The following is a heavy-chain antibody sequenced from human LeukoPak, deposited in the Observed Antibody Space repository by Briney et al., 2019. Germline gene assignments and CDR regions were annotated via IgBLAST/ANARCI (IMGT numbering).Heavy chain of an antibody. CDR2: IKQGGSEI. CDR3: ARDRAAWGDWSGMDV. J-gene: IGHJ6*02. CDR1: GFTFSSYA. D-gene: IGHD2-21*02. V-gene: IGHV3-7*01. Sequence: PGGSLRLSCAASGFTFSSYAMSWVRQAPGKGLEWVANIKQGGSEIYYVDSVKGRFTISRDNAKNSLHLQMNSLRAEDTAVYYCARDRAAWGDWSGMDVWGQGTTVTVSS.